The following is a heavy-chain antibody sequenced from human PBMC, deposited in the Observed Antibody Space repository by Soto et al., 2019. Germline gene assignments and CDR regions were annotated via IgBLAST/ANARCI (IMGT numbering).Heavy chain of an antibody. Sequence: QVQLVQSGAEVKKPGASVKVSCKASGYTFTSYGISWVRQAPGQGLEWMGWISAYNGNTNSAQKLQGRVTMTTDTSTNTAYMELRSLRSDVTAVYYCARSAYSSSWYGWFDPWVQGTLVTVSS. CDR1: GYTFTSYG. J-gene: IGHJ5*02. CDR2: ISAYNGNT. CDR3: ARSAYSSSWYGWFDP. D-gene: IGHD6-13*01. V-gene: IGHV1-18*01.